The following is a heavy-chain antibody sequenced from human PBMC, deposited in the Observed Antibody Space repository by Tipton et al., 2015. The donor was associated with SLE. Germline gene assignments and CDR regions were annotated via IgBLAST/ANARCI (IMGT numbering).Heavy chain of an antibody. CDR2: TWYDGGNR. D-gene: IGHD3-10*01. V-gene: IGHV3-33*01. J-gene: IGHJ3*01. CDR3: ARDLRDRVGYYGSGSYPFSV. CDR1: GFNISNYG. Sequence: SLRLSCAASGFNISNYGMHWVRQAPGKGLEWVAITWYDGGNRYHAESVRGRFTTSRDNSKNSLYLQMNSLRVEDTAVYYCARDLRDRVGYYGSGSYPFSVWGQGTMVTVSS.